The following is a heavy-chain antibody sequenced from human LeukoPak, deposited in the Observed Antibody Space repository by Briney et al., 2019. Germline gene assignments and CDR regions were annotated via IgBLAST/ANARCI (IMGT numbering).Heavy chain of an antibody. CDR3: ARGAYCGGDCPLPNSLY. CDR2: IKGDGSST. Sequence: PGGSLRLSCAASEFTFSSYWMHWVRQAPGKGLVWVSRIKGDGSSTTYADSVKGRFTISRDNAKNTLYPQMNSLTAEDTAVYYCARGAYCGGDCPLPNSLYWGRGTLVTVSS. V-gene: IGHV3-74*01. D-gene: IGHD2-21*01. J-gene: IGHJ4*02. CDR1: EFTFSSYW.